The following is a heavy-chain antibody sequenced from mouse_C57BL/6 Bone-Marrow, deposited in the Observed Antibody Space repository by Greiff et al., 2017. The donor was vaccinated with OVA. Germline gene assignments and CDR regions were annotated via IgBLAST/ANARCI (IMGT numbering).Heavy chain of an antibody. J-gene: IGHJ4*01. CDR3: ARSGGWLPYYAMDY. Sequence: VQRVESGAELARPGASVKLSCKASGYTFTSYGISWVKQRTGQGLEWIGEIYPRSGNTYYNEKFKGKAPLTADKSSSTAYMELRSLTSEDSAVYFCARSGGWLPYYAMDYWGQGTSVTVSS. CDR1: GYTFTSYG. CDR2: IYPRSGNT. D-gene: IGHD2-3*01. V-gene: IGHV1-81*01.